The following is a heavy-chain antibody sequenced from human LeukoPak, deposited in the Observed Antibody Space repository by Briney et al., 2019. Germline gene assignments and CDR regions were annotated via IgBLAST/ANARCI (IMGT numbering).Heavy chain of an antibody. Sequence: GSLLLSCSATGFTFSNYAIHWGRQPPGKGLEWVAFISDDGSRQHYADSVKGRFTISRDNSKNTLNLQMNSLRAEDTGVYYCVKDRTGTYTLDYWGQGTLVTVSS. V-gene: IGHV3-30-3*01. D-gene: IGHD3-10*01. CDR1: GFTFSNYA. J-gene: IGHJ4*02. CDR2: ISDDGSRQ. CDR3: VKDRTGTYTLDY.